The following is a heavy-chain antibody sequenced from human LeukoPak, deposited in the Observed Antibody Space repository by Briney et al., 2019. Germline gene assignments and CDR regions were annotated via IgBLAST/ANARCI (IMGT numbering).Heavy chain of an antibody. CDR1: GGSISSSSYY. V-gene: IGHV4-39*01. D-gene: IGHD5-18*01. J-gene: IGHJ1*01. CDR2: LYYSGST. Sequence: SETLSLTCTVSGGSISSSSYYWGWIRQPPGKGLEWIGSLYYSGSTYYNPSLKSRVTISVDTSKNQFSLKLSSVTAADTAVYYCARHEMDTAYFQHWGQGTLVTVSS. CDR3: ARHEMDTAYFQH.